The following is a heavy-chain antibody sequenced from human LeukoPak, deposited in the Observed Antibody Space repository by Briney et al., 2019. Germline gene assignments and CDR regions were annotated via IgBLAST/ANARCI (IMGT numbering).Heavy chain of an antibody. CDR2: IYYSGST. J-gene: IGHJ4*02. V-gene: IGHV4-39*01. Sequence: SETLSLTCTVSGGSISSSSYYWGWIRQPPGKGLEWIVSIYYSGSTYYNPSLKSRVTISVDTSKNQFSLKLSSVTAADTAVYYCARQQMYYFDYWGQGTLVTVSS. CDR1: GGSISSSSYY. CDR3: ARQQMYYFDY.